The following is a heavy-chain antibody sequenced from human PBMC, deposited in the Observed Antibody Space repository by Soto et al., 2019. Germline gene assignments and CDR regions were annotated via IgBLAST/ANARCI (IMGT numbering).Heavy chain of an antibody. J-gene: IGHJ4*02. V-gene: IGHV4-31*03. CDR3: ASRSSWSIFDY. Sequence: QVQLQESGPGLVKPSQTLSLTCTVSGGSISSGGYYWSWIRQHPGKGLEWIGYIYYSGSTYYNPSLESRVTISVDTSKNQFPLKLSSVTAADTAVYSCASRSSWSIFDYWGQGTLVTVSS. CDR2: IYYSGST. D-gene: IGHD6-13*01. CDR1: GGSISSGGYY.